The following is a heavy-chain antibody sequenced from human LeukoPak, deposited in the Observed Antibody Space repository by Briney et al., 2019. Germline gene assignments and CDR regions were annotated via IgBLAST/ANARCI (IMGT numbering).Heavy chain of an antibody. V-gene: IGHV3-15*01. D-gene: IGHD2-2*01. Sequence: GGSLRLSCAASGFTFSNAWMSWVRQAPGKGLEWVGRIKSKTDGGTTDYAAPVKGRFTISRDDSKNTLYLQMNSLKTEDTAVYYCTTLPRAVKDIVVVPAARGGQGTLVTVSS. CDR3: TTLPRAVKDIVVVPAAR. CDR1: GFTFSNAW. J-gene: IGHJ4*02. CDR2: IKSKTDGGTT.